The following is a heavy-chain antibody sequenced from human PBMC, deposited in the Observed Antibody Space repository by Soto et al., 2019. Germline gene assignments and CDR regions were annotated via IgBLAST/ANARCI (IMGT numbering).Heavy chain of an antibody. Sequence: GASVKVSCKASGGTFSSYAISWVRQAPGQGLEWMGGIIPIFSTANYAQKFQGRVTITADESTSTAYMELSSLRSEDTAVYYCARGNPETGFDPWGQGTLVTVSS. CDR3: ARGNPETGFDP. V-gene: IGHV1-69*13. J-gene: IGHJ5*02. D-gene: IGHD4-4*01. CDR1: GGTFSSYA. CDR2: IIPIFSTA.